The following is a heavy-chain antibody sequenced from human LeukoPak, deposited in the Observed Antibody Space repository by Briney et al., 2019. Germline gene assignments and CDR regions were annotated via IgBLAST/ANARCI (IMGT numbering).Heavy chain of an antibody. CDR2: INHSGST. J-gene: IGHJ5*02. CDR3: ARGSPYGRNWFDP. V-gene: IGHV4-34*01. Sequence: SETLSLTCAVYGGSFSGYYWSWIRQPPGKGLEWIGEINHSGSTKYNTSLTSRVTISVDTSKNQFSLKLSSVTAADTAVYYCARGSPYGRNWFDPWGQGTLVTVSS. CDR1: GGSFSGYY. D-gene: IGHD3-10*01.